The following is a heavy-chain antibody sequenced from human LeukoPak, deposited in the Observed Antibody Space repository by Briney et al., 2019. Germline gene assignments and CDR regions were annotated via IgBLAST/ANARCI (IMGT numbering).Heavy chain of an antibody. CDR3: ARVHYDILTGYYIPSYYYDSSGYYDY. CDR1: GFTFSRYW. D-gene: IGHD3-22*01. V-gene: IGHV3-7*01. CDR2: IKQDGSEK. J-gene: IGHJ4*02. Sequence: GGSLRLSCAASGFTFSRYWMSWVRQAPGKGLEWVANIKQDGSEKYYVDSVKGRFTISRDNAKNSLYLQMNSLRAEDTAVYYCARVHYDILTGYYIPSYYYDSSGYYDYWGQGTLVTVSS.